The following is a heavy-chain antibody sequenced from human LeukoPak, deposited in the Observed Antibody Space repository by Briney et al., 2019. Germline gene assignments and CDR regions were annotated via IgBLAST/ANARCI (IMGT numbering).Heavy chain of an antibody. Sequence: ASVKVSCTASGYTFTGYYMHWVRQAPGQGLEWMGWINPNSGGTNYAQKFQGRVTMTRDTSISPAYMELSRLRSEDTAVYYCAREQGGDRSGTFDYWGQGTLVTVSS. CDR2: INPNSGGT. CDR1: GYTFTGYY. CDR3: AREQGGDRSGTFDY. D-gene: IGHD6-25*01. J-gene: IGHJ4*02. V-gene: IGHV1-2*02.